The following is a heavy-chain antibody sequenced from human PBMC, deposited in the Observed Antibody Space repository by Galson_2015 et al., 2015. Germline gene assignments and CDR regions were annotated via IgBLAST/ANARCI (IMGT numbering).Heavy chain of an antibody. CDR2: IKGDGSSI. V-gene: IGHV3-74*01. D-gene: IGHD6-19*01. Sequence: SLRLSCAASGFTFSSYWMHWVRQVPGKGLMWVSRIKGDGSSIIYADSVKGRFTISRDNTKNTVWLQMNSLRVEDTAVYYCARDPVDGSGHFDYLGQGTLVTVSS. J-gene: IGHJ4*02. CDR3: ARDPVDGSGHFDY. CDR1: GFTFSSYW.